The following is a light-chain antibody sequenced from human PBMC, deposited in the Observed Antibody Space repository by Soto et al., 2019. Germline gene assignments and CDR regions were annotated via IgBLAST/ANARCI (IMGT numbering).Light chain of an antibody. CDR2: DVN. Sequence: QSALTQPASVSGSPGQSITISCTGTSSDIGNYNYVSWHQQHSGKAPKLIIYDVNGRPSGVSNRFSGSKSGNTASLTISGLQAEDEADYYCSSFTSSTTRVFGGGTKLTVL. J-gene: IGLJ2*01. V-gene: IGLV2-14*03. CDR3: SSFTSSTTRV. CDR1: SSDIGNYNY.